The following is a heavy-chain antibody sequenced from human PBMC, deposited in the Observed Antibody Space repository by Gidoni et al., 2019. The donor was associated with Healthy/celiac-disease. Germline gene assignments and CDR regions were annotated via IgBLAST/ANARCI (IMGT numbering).Heavy chain of an antibody. D-gene: IGHD2-15*01. Sequence: QVQLVESGGGVVQPGRSLRLSCAASGFTFSSYGMHWVRPAPGKGLEWVAVIWYDGSNKYYADSVKGRFTISRDNSKNTLYLQMNSLRAEDTAVYYCARDKDCSGGSCYAVDWGQGTLVTVSS. CDR1: GFTFSSYG. V-gene: IGHV3-33*01. CDR3: ARDKDCSGGSCYAVD. J-gene: IGHJ4*02. CDR2: IWYDGSNK.